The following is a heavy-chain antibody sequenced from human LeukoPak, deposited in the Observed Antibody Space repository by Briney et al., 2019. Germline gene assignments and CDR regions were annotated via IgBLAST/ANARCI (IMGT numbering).Heavy chain of an antibody. V-gene: IGHV4-39*07. J-gene: IGHJ5*02. CDR3: ARDGIPWSGSQGWFDP. D-gene: IGHD3-3*01. Sequence: SETLSLTCTVSGGSISSSSYYWGWIRQPPGKGLEWIGSIYYSGSTYYNPSLKSRVTISVDTSKNQFSLKLSSVTAADTAVYYCARDGIPWSGSQGWFDPWGQGTLVTVSS. CDR1: GGSISSSSYY. CDR2: IYYSGST.